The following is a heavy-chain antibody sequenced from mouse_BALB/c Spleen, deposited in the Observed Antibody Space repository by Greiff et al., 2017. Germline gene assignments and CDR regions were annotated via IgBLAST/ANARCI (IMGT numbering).Heavy chain of an antibody. CDR3: ANGGLRRYAMDY. J-gene: IGHJ4*01. D-gene: IGHD2-4*01. Sequence: LVKTGASVKISCKASGYSFTGYYMHWVKQSHGKSLEWIGYISCYNGATSYNQKFKGKATFTVDTSSSTAYMQFNSLTSEDSAVYYCANGGLRRYAMDYWGQGTSVTVSS. CDR1: GYSFTGYY. CDR2: ISCYNGAT. V-gene: IGHV1S34*01.